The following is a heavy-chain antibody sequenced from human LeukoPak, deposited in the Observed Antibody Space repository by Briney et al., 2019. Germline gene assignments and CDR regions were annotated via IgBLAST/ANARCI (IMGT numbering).Heavy chain of an antibody. CDR3: ARANSGYSPDRSYFDN. CDR2: ISYSGIT. D-gene: IGHD5-12*01. J-gene: IGHJ4*02. CDR1: GGSISSDGYY. Sequence: SSETLSLTCTVSGGSISSDGYYWSWIRQHPGKGLEWIGYISYSGITYYTPSLKSRLNIALDTSKNQFSLKLSSVTAADTAVYYCARANSGYSPDRSYFDNWGKETRVTVSS. V-gene: IGHV4-31*03.